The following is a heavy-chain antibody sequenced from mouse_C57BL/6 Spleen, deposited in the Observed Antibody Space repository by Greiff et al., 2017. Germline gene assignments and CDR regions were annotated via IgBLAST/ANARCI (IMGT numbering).Heavy chain of an antibody. D-gene: IGHD2-4*01. V-gene: IGHV1-19*01. CDR2: INPYNGGT. Sequence: SGPVLVKPGASVKMSCKASGYTFTDYYMNWVKQSHGKSLEWIGVINPYNGGTSYNQKFKGKATLTVDKSSSTAYMELNSLTSEDSAVYYCLIYYDYDRFAYWGQGTLVTVSA. CDR3: LIYYDYDRFAY. J-gene: IGHJ3*01. CDR1: GYTFTDYY.